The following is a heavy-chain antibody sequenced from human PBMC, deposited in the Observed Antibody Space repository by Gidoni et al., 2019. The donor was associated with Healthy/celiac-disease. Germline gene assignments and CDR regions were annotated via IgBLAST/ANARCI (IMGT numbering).Heavy chain of an antibody. V-gene: IGHV4-39*01. CDR1: GGSISSSSYY. CDR2: IYYSGST. Sequence: QLQLQESGPGLVKPSETLSLPCTVSGGSISSSSYYWGWLRQPPGKGLEWIGSIYYSGSTYYNPSLKRRVTISVDTSKNQFSLKLSSVTAADTAVYYCARHVSGIAAAGVTYNWFDPWGQGTLVTVSS. D-gene: IGHD6-13*01. CDR3: ARHVSGIAAAGVTYNWFDP. J-gene: IGHJ5*02.